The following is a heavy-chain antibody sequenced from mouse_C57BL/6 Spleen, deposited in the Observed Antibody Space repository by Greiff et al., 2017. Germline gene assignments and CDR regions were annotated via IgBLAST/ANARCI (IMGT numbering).Heavy chain of an antibody. J-gene: IGHJ4*01. D-gene: IGHD2-4*01. CDR2: IYPGDGDT. CDR3: ARWGLRQDYYAMDY. CDR1: GYAFSSYW. V-gene: IGHV1-80*01. Sequence: VQRVESGAELVKPGASVKISCKASGYAFSSYWMNWVKQRPGKGLEWIGQIYPGDGDTNYNGKFKGKATLTADKSSSTAYMQLSSLTSEDSAVYFCARWGLRQDYYAMDYWGQGTSVTVSS.